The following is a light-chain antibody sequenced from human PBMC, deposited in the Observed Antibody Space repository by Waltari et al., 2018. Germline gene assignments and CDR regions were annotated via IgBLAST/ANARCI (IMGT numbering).Light chain of an antibody. CDR1: QSVRSSY. J-gene: IGKJ2*01. CDR3: QQYGSSPYT. CDR2: GAS. Sequence: EIVLTQSPGTLSLSPGDRATLSCRASQSVRSSYLAWYQQKPGQAPRLLIYGASSRATGIPDRFSGSGSGTDFTLTISRLEPEDFAVYYCQQYGSSPYTFGQGTKLESK. V-gene: IGKV3-20*01.